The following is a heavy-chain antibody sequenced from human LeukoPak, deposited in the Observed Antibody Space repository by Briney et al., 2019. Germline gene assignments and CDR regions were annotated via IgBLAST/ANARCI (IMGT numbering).Heavy chain of an antibody. CDR3: ARRGSSGWSYFDY. J-gene: IGHJ4*02. V-gene: IGHV4-59*08. Sequence: SETLSLTCTVSGGSISGYYWSWIRQPPGKGLEWIGYIYYSGSTNYNPSLKSRVTISVDTSKNQFSLKLSSVTAADTAVYYCARRGSSGWSYFDYWGQGTLVTVSS. D-gene: IGHD6-19*01. CDR1: GGSISGYY. CDR2: IYYSGST.